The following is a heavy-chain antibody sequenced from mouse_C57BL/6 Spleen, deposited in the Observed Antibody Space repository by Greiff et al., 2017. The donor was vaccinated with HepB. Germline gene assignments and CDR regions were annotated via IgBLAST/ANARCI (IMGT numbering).Heavy chain of an antibody. V-gene: IGHV7-3*01. CDR2: IRNKANGYTT. CDR3: ARHDGYLDY. Sequence: DVQLVESGGGLVQPGGSLSLSCAASGFTFTDYYMSWVRQPPGKALEWLGFIRNKANGYTTEYSASVKGRFTISRDNSQSILYLQMNALRAEDSATYYCARHDGYLDYWGQGTTLTVSS. CDR1: GFTFTDYY. D-gene: IGHD2-3*01. J-gene: IGHJ2*01.